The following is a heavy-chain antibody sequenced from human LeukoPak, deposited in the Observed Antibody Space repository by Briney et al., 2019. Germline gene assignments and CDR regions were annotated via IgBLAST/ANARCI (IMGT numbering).Heavy chain of an antibody. CDR3: ARGGGDRPIDY. D-gene: IGHD3-16*01. Sequence: PGGSLRLSCAASGFTFTNYWMTWVRQAPGKGLEWVATIKQDGSEKYYGDSVKGRFPISRDNARNSLYLQRNSLRAEDTAVYYCARGGGDRPIDYWGQGTLVTVSS. V-gene: IGHV3-7*01. CDR1: GFTFTNYW. J-gene: IGHJ4*02. CDR2: IKQDGSEK.